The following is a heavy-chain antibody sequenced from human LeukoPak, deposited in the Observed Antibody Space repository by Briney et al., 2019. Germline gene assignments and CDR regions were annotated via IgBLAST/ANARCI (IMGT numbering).Heavy chain of an antibody. Sequence: GGSLRLSCADSGTFSNYWMSWVRQAPGKGLEWVANIKQDGSEKNYVDSVNGRFTISRDNAKNSLYLQMNSLRAEDTAMYYCARDSPGYSSSRGAFDIWGQGTMVTVSS. J-gene: IGHJ3*02. D-gene: IGHD6-13*01. CDR1: GTFSNYW. CDR3: ARDSPGYSSSRGAFDI. V-gene: IGHV3-7*01. CDR2: IKQDGSEK.